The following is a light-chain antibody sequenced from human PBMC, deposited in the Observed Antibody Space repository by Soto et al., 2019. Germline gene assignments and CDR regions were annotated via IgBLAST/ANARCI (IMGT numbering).Light chain of an antibody. J-gene: IGKJ1*01. CDR3: QQYNNSRT. V-gene: IGKV3-15*01. CDR2: GAS. Sequence: VMTQSQATPSVSPGESATLSCRASQSVSSNLAWYQQQPGQAPRLLIYGASTRATGIPARISGGASGKEFTLTISSLQSEEFAVDDCQQYNNSRTFGQGTKVDI. CDR1: QSVSSN.